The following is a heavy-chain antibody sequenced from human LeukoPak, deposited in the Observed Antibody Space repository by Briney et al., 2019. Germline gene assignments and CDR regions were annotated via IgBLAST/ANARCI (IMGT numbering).Heavy chain of an antibody. CDR3: TTDVASLFDCSGGSCYRVDY. CDR1: GFNFDNAW. V-gene: IGHV3-15*07. Sequence: GGSLRLSCATSGFNFDNAWMNWVRQAPGKGLEWVGRIRSNSDGGAIDYAAPVKGRFALSRDDSKNTLYLQMNSLKTEDTAVYYCTTDVASLFDCSGGSCYRVDYRGQGTLVTVSS. CDR2: IRSNSDGGAI. J-gene: IGHJ4*02. D-gene: IGHD2-15*01.